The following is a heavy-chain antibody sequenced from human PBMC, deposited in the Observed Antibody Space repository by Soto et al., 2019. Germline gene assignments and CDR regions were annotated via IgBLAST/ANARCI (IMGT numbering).Heavy chain of an antibody. D-gene: IGHD1-26*01. CDR2: ISYDGSNK. CDR1: GFTFSSYA. J-gene: IGHJ4*02. CDR3: AREPKRGAALDY. Sequence: QVQLVESGGGVVQPGRSLRLSCAASGFTFSSYAMHWVRQAPGKGLEWVAVISYDGSNKYYADSVKGRFTISRDHSKNTLYLQMNSLRAEDTAVYYCAREPKRGAALDYWGQGTLVTVSS. V-gene: IGHV3-30-3*01.